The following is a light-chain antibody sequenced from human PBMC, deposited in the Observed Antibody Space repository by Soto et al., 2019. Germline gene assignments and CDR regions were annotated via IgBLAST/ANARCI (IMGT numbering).Light chain of an antibody. CDR2: GVS. V-gene: IGKV3-20*01. CDR1: QNFRNSY. CDR3: QQYETSVYT. Sequence: EIVLTQSPGTLSLSPGERATLSCRASQNFRNSYLAWYQQKPGQAPSLLIYGVSARATGIPDRFSGSGSGTDFTLTINRLEPEDFAVYYCQQYETSVYTFGQGTKLEI. J-gene: IGKJ2*01.